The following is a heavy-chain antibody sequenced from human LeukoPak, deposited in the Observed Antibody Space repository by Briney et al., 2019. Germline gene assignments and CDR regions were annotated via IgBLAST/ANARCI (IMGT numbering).Heavy chain of an antibody. J-gene: IGHJ5*02. CDR2: IYYSGST. CDR3: ARKWEYYDFWSGYYTGRSNWFDP. Sequence: SETLSLTCTVSGGSISSYYWSWIRQPPGKGLEWIGYIYYSGSTNYNPSLKSRVTISVDTSKSQFSLKLSSVTAADTAVYCCARKWEYYDFWSGYYTGRSNWFDPWGQGTLVTVSS. D-gene: IGHD3-3*01. V-gene: IGHV4-59*12. CDR1: GGSISSYY.